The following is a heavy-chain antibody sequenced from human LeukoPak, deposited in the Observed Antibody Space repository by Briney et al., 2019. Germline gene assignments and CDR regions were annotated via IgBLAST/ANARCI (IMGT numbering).Heavy chain of an antibody. CDR1: GFTFSSSA. J-gene: IGHJ4*02. CDR2: ISGSGGST. Sequence: GGSLRLSCAASGFTFSSSAMSWVPQAPGKGLEWVSAISGSGGSTYYADSVKGRFTISRDNSKNTLFLQMNSLRAEDTAVYYCAKMRLEMATISLIDYWGQGTLVTVSS. V-gene: IGHV3-23*01. D-gene: IGHD5-24*01. CDR3: AKMRLEMATISLIDY.